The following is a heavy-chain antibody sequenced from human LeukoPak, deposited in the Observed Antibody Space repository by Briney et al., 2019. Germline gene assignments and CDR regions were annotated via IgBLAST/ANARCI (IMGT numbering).Heavy chain of an antibody. CDR3: AGSIAVAGTIDY. CDR2: ISTSSRYI. J-gene: IGHJ4*02. CDR1: GFTFSSYS. V-gene: IGHV3-21*01. D-gene: IGHD6-19*01. Sequence: GGSLRLSCAASGFTFSSYSMNWVRQAPGKGLEWVSSISTSSRYISYADSVRGRFTISRDNAKNSLYLQMNSLRAEDTAVYYCAGSIAVAGTIDYWGQGTLVTVSS.